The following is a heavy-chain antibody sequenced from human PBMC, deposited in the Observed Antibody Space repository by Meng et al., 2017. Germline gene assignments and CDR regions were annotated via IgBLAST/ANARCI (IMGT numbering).Heavy chain of an antibody. Sequence: QGQRWQAGAELKKAGASVSVSCRTAGYTFSSYYMHWVRQAPGQGLEWMGLINPSGDSTSYVQKFQGRVTMTRDTSTSTVYMELSSLRSEDTAVYYCAREFRGTFYFDYWGQGSLVTVSS. CDR3: AREFRGTFYFDY. J-gene: IGHJ4*02. V-gene: IGHV1-46*01. D-gene: IGHD1-1*01. CDR2: INPSGDST. CDR1: GYTFSSYY.